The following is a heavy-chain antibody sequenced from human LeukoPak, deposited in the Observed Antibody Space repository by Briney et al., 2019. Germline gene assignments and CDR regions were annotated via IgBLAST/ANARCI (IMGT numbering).Heavy chain of an antibody. J-gene: IGHJ4*02. D-gene: IGHD6-13*01. V-gene: IGHV4-59*01. Sequence: SETLSLTCAVSGGSISSYYWSWILQPPGKGLEWIGYIYYSGSTNYNPSLKSRVTISVDTSKNQFSLKLSSVTAADTAVYYCARGMQQLYHFDSWGRGTLVTVSS. CDR1: GGSISSYY. CDR2: IYYSGST. CDR3: ARGMQQLYHFDS.